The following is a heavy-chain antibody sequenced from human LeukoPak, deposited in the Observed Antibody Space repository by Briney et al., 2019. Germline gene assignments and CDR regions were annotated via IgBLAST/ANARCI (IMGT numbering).Heavy chain of an antibody. D-gene: IGHD5-12*01. Sequence: GGSLRLSCATSGFAFSSYWMSWVRQAPGKGLVWVSRINSDGSSTNYADSVKGRFSISRDNAKNTLYLEMNSLRAEDTAVYYCASNIVATIQYWGQGTLVTVSS. CDR3: ASNIVATIQY. V-gene: IGHV3-74*01. CDR1: GFAFSSYW. CDR2: INSDGSST. J-gene: IGHJ4*02.